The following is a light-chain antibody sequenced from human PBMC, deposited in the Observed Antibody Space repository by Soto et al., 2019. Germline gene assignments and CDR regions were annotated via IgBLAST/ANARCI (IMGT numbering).Light chain of an antibody. CDR2: DVS. CDR1: SSDVGAYNY. J-gene: IGLJ1*01. V-gene: IGLV2-14*03. CDR3: SSFTRSNSYV. Sequence: QSALTQPASVSGSPGQSITISCTGTSSDVGAYNYVSWYQQHPGKVPKLMIYDVSDRPSGVSNRFSGSKSGNTASLTISGLQDDDEADYYCSSFTRSNSYVFGTGTKLTVL.